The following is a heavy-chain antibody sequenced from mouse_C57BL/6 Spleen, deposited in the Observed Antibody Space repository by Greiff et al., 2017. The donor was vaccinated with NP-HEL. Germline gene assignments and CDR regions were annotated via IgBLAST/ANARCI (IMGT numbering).Heavy chain of an antibody. D-gene: IGHD2-4*01. J-gene: IGHJ4*01. CDR1: GFNFSSYA. CDR3: ARDDYDGYAMDY. Sequence: EVKLVESGGGLVKPGGSLKLSCAASGFNFSSYALSWVRQTPEKRLEWVATISDGGSYTYYPDNVKGRFTISRDNAKNNLYLQMRHLKSEDTAMYYCARDDYDGYAMDYWGQGTSVTVSS. V-gene: IGHV5-4*01. CDR2: ISDGGSYT.